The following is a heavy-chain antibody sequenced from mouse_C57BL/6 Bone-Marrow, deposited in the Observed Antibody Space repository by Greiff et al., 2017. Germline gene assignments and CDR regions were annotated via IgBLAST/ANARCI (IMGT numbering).Heavy chain of an antibody. J-gene: IGHJ3*01. CDR2: IDPDNGDT. CDR1: GFNIKDDY. Sequence: VQLQQSGAELVRPGASVKLSCTASGFNIKDDYMHWVKQRPEQGLEWIGWIDPDNGDTEYASKFQGKATITVDTSSNTAYLQLSILTSEDTAVYYCTVFYYGSVWFAYWGQGTLVTVTA. CDR3: TVFYYGSVWFAY. V-gene: IGHV14-4*01. D-gene: IGHD1-1*01.